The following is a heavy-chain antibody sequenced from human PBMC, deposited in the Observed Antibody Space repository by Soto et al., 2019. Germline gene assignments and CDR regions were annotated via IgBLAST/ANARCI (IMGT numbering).Heavy chain of an antibody. CDR3: ARSGDPVDYFYYYGMDV. J-gene: IGHJ6*02. CDR2: ISAYNGNT. V-gene: IGHV1-18*01. Sequence: GASVKVSCKASGYTFTTYVISWVRQAPGQGLEWMGWISAYNGNTNYALKFQGRVTMTTDTSTSTAYMELRSLRSDGTAVYYCARSGDPVDYFYYYGMDVWGQGTTVTVSS. CDR1: GYTFTTYV. D-gene: IGHD4-17*01.